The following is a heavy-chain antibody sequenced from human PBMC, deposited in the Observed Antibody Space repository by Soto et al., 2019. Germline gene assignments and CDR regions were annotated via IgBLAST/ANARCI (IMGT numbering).Heavy chain of an antibody. D-gene: IGHD3-16*01. CDR1: GYTFTSYD. CDR3: ARGLYYDYIWGRAYSMDV. J-gene: IGHJ6*03. Sequence: ASVKVSCKASGYTFTSYDINWVRQATGQGLEWMGWMNPNSGNAGYAQKFQGRVTMTRNTSISTAYMELSSLRSEDTAVYYCARGLYYDYIWGRAYSMDVWGKGTTVTVSS. CDR2: MNPNSGNA. V-gene: IGHV1-8*01.